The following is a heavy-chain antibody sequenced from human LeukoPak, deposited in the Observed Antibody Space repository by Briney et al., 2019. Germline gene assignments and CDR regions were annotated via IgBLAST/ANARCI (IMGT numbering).Heavy chain of an antibody. CDR3: ARDVRRVVPAAIKAFDI. J-gene: IGHJ3*02. V-gene: IGHV3-21*01. CDR2: ISSSSYI. CDR1: GFTFSSYS. D-gene: IGHD2-2*02. Sequence: GGSLRLSCAASGFTFSSYSMNWVRQAPGKGLEGVSSISSSSYIYYADSVKGRFTISRDNAKNSLYLQMNSLRAEDTAVYYCARDVRRVVPAAIKAFDIWGQGTMVTVSS.